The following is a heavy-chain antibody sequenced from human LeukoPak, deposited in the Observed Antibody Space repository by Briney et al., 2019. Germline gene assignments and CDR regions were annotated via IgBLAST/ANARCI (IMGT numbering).Heavy chain of an antibody. Sequence: MASETLFLTCTVSGGSISSYYWSWIRQPPGKGLEWIGYIYYSGSTNYNPSLKSRVTISVDTSKNQFSLKLSSVTAADTAVYYCARDGPNWGLDYWGQGTLVTVSS. V-gene: IGHV4-59*01. CDR2: IYYSGST. CDR3: ARDGPNWGLDY. J-gene: IGHJ4*02. D-gene: IGHD7-27*01. CDR1: GGSISSYY.